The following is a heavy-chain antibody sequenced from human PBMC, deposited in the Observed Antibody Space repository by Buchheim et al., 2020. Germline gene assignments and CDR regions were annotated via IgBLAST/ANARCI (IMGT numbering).Heavy chain of an antibody. CDR2: IYTSGST. D-gene: IGHD2-8*01. CDR1: GGSISSGSYY. CDR3: ARVPVEMMYASRYYYYYYGMDV. J-gene: IGHJ6*02. Sequence: QVQLQESGPGLVKPSQTLSLTCTVSGGSISSGSYYWSWIRQPAGKGLEWIGRIYTSGSTNYNPSLKSRVTISVDTSKNQFSLKLSAVTAADTAVYYCARVPVEMMYASRYYYYYYGMDVWGQGTT. V-gene: IGHV4-61*02.